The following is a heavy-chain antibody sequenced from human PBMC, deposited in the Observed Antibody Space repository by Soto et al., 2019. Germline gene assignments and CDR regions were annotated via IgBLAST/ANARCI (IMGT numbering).Heavy chain of an antibody. CDR3: ARGQGSGYPGDGAFDI. J-gene: IGHJ3*02. D-gene: IGHD5-12*01. V-gene: IGHV3-21*01. CDR2: ISSSSSYI. CDR1: GFTFSSYS. Sequence: EVQLVESGGGLVKPGGSLRLSCAASGFTFSSYSMNWVRQAPGKGLEWVSSISSSSSYIYYADSVKGRFTISRDNAKNSLYLQMNSLRAEDTALYYCARGQGSGYPGDGAFDIWGQGTMVTVSS.